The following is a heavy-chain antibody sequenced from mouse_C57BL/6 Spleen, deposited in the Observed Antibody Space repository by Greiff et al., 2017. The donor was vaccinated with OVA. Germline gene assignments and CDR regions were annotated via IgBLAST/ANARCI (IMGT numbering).Heavy chain of an antibody. Sequence: VQLQQSVAELVRPGASVKLSCTASGFNINNTYMHWVKQRPEQGLEWIGRIDPANGNTRYAPKFQGKATITADTSSNTAYLQLSSLTSEDTAIYYCAGSPYYDVGAWFAYWGQGTLVTVSA. CDR3: AGSPYYDVGAWFAY. V-gene: IGHV14-3*01. D-gene: IGHD2-4*01. CDR1: GFNINNTY. J-gene: IGHJ3*01. CDR2: IDPANGNT.